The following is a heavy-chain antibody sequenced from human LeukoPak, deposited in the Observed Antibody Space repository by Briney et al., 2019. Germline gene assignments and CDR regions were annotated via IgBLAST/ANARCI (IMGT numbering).Heavy chain of an antibody. CDR3: AIGERFIDAFEF. J-gene: IGHJ3*01. CDR1: GFTFSHFV. Sequence: GGSLRLSCEASGFTFSHFVMSWVRQAPGKGLEWVSGISGSGGKTYYADSVTGRFTISRDNSKNTLYLQINSLRAEDTAVYYCAIGERFIDAFEFWGQGTVAAVSS. V-gene: IGHV3-23*01. CDR2: ISGSGGKT.